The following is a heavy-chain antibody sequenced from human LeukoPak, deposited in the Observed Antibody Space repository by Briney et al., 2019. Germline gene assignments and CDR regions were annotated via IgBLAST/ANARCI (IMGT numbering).Heavy chain of an antibody. D-gene: IGHD1-26*01. CDR2: IYYSGST. CDR1: GGSTSSGGYY. Sequence: SQTLSLTCTVSGGSTSSGGYYWSWIRQHPGKGLEWIGYIYYSGSTYYNPSLKSRVTISVDTSKNQFSLKLSSVTAADTAVYYCARDRVGATWRRFDYWGQGTLVTVSS. V-gene: IGHV4-31*03. J-gene: IGHJ4*02. CDR3: ARDRVGATWRRFDY.